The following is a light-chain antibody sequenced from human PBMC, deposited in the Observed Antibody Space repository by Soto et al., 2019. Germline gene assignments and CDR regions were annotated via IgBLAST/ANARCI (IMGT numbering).Light chain of an antibody. CDR2: AAY. CDR3: PQSNSFPRT. V-gene: IGKV1-12*01. J-gene: IGKJ1*01. CDR1: QDISTW. Sequence: DIQMTQSPSSVSASVGDRVTITCRASQDISTWLAWYQHKPGKAPELLIHAAYSLRNGVPSRFSGSGSGTDYALTIASLQPEDFATYYCPQSNSFPRTFGQGTKVDI.